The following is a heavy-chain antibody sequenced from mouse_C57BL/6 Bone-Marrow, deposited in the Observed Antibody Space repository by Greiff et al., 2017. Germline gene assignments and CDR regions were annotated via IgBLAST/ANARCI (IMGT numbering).Heavy chain of an antibody. CDR2: IYPRDGST. Sequence: QVQLQQSGPELVKPGASVKLSCKASGYTFTSYDINWVKQRPGQGLEWIGWIYPRDGSTKYNEKFKGKATLTVDTSASTAYMERHSLTSENSAVYFCARSFGSSPYYYDMDYWGQGTSVTVSS. J-gene: IGHJ4*01. CDR3: ARSFGSSPYYYDMDY. CDR1: GYTFTSYD. V-gene: IGHV1-85*01. D-gene: IGHD1-1*01.